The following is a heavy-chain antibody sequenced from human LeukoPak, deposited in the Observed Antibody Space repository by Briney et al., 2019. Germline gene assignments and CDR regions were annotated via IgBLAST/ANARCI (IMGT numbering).Heavy chain of an antibody. V-gene: IGHV3-21*01. CDR1: GFTFSSYS. CDR3: ARDLPDEVPSFDL. D-gene: IGHD1-1*01. CDR2: ISSSRSYI. J-gene: IGHJ2*01. Sequence: KPGGSLRLSCAASGFTFSSYSMNWVRQAPGKGLEWVSPISSSRSYIYYVDSVKGRFTISRDNAKNSLYLQMNSLRAEDTAVYYCARDLPDEVPSFDLWGRGTLVTVSS.